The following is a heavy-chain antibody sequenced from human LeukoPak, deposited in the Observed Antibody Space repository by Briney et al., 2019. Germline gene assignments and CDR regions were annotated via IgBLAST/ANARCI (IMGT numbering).Heavy chain of an antibody. Sequence: GGSLRLSCAASGFTFSSYSMNWVRQAPGKGLEWVAVIWSDGSKKYYADSVKGRFTISRDNSKNTLYLQMNSLRAEDTAVYYCARENCGNDCYIPGFDYWGQGTLVTVSS. CDR1: GFTFSSYS. CDR2: IWSDGSKK. J-gene: IGHJ4*02. V-gene: IGHV3-33*08. CDR3: ARENCGNDCYIPGFDY. D-gene: IGHD2-21*02.